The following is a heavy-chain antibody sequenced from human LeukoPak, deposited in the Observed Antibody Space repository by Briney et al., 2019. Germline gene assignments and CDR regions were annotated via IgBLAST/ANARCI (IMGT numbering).Heavy chain of an antibody. Sequence: GGSLRLSCAASGFTFSSYWMSWVRQAPGKGLEWVANIKQDGSEKHFGDSVKGRFTISRDNAKKSLYLQMYSLRAEDTAVYYCARDLNIVVVPAHGMDVWGQGTTVTVSS. CDR2: IKQDGSEK. V-gene: IGHV3-7*01. D-gene: IGHD2-2*01. J-gene: IGHJ6*02. CDR1: GFTFSSYW. CDR3: ARDLNIVVVPAHGMDV.